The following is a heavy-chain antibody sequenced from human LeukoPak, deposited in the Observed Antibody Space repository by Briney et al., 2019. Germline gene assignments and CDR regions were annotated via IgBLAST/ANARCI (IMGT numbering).Heavy chain of an antibody. Sequence: PGGALRLSCSASGFTFSNYGMDWVRQAPGKGLEWVALISYDGNNKYYSDSMKGRFTISRDNSKNTLYLQMNSLRAEDTAVYYCAKDIDYGGANWGQGTLVIVSS. CDR3: AKDIDYGGAN. V-gene: IGHV3-30*18. D-gene: IGHD4-23*01. CDR2: ISYDGNNK. J-gene: IGHJ4*02. CDR1: GFTFSNYG.